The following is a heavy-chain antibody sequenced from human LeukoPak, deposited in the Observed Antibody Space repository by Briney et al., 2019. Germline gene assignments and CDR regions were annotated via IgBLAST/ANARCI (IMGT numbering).Heavy chain of an antibody. V-gene: IGHV3-30-3*01. D-gene: IGHD1-14*01. CDR1: GFTFSSYA. Sequence: GGSLRLSCAASGFTFSSYAMYWVRQAPGKGLEWVAVGSYDGSNKYYADSVKGRFTISRDNSKNTLYLQMNSLSAEDTAVYYCARERTPNYYYGMDVWGQGTTVTVSS. J-gene: IGHJ6*02. CDR3: ARERTPNYYYGMDV. CDR2: GSYDGSNK.